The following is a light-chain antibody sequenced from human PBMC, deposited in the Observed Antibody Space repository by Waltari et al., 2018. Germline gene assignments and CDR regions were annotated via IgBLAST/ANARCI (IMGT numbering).Light chain of an antibody. V-gene: IGKV3-11*01. CDR3: HQRRNWPGT. CDR2: DAS. J-gene: IGKJ1*01. Sequence: EIVLTPSPATLSLSPGDRATPSCRASQNIINFLAWYQQKPGQAPRLLIFDASKRATGIPARFSGSGSGTDFTLTISSLEPEDFAVYYCHQRRNWPGTFGQGTKVEIK. CDR1: QNIINF.